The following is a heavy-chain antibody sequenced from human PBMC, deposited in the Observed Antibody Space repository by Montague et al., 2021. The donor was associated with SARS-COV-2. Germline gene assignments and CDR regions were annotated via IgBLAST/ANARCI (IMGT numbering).Heavy chain of an antibody. D-gene: IGHD4-23*01. J-gene: IGHJ4*02. CDR2: IHDSGST. Sequence: SETLSLTCAVYGGPFSGHYWSWIRQTPGKGLEWIGEIHDSGSTNYNPSLKSRVTISVDTSKNQFSLKLASLTAADTAIYFCARDVRTSTWSIRGYGGNYYFDSWGQGTLVAVSS. CDR1: GGPFSGHY. V-gene: IGHV4-34*01. CDR3: ARDVRTSTWSIRGYGGNYYFDS.